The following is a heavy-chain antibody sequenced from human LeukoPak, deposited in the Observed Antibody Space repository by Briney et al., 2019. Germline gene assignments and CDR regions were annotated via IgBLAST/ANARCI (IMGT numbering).Heavy chain of an antibody. CDR3: ARETPLLNLIAVAGTDGGTLDY. D-gene: IGHD6-19*01. J-gene: IGHJ4*02. V-gene: IGHV1-2*02. Sequence: HWASVKVSCKASGYTFTGYYMHWVRQAPGQGLEWMGWINPNSGGTNYAQKFQGRVTMTTDTSTSTAYMELRSLRSDDTAVYYCARETPLLNLIAVAGTDGGTLDYWGQGTLVTVSS. CDR2: INPNSGGT. CDR1: GYTFTGYY.